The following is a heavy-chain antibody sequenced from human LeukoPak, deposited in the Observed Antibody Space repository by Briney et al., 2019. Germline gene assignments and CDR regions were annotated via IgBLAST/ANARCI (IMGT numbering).Heavy chain of an antibody. Sequence: GGSLRLSCAASGFTFSTYSINWVRQAPGKGLEWVAGISYDGSNKYYADAVKGRFTISKDNSKNTLYLQMNSLRPEDTAVYYCARSLGRGNYYYYYMDVWGKGTTVTVSS. J-gene: IGHJ6*03. V-gene: IGHV3-30*01. CDR3: ARSLGRGNYYYYYMDV. D-gene: IGHD1-26*01. CDR1: GFTFSTYS. CDR2: ISYDGSNK.